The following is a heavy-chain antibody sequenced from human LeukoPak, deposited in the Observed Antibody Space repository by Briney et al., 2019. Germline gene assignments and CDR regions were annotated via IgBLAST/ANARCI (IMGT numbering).Heavy chain of an antibody. V-gene: IGHV3-21*01. CDR3: ARDPNSKIGAFDL. CDR1: GFAFSSFS. J-gene: IGHJ3*01. Sequence: GGSLRLSCEASGFAFSSFSMNWVRQSPEKGLEWVSSITAGSSHIFYGDSMKGRFTISRDNAKNSLYLQMNSLRADDSAVYYCARDPNSKIGAFDLWGQGTMVTVSS. D-gene: IGHD2/OR15-2a*01. CDR2: ITAGSSHI.